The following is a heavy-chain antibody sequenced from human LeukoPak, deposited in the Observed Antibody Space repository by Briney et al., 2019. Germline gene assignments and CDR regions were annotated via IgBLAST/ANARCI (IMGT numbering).Heavy chain of an antibody. V-gene: IGHV1-2*02. J-gene: IGHJ4*02. Sequence: ASVKVSCKASGYTFTGYYMHWVRQAPGQGLEWMGWINPNSGGTNYAQKFQGRVTMTRDTSISTAYMEMSRLRPDDTAVYYCARGPDILTGYSLGPVGYWGQGTLVTVSS. CDR1: GYTFTGYY. CDR2: INPNSGGT. D-gene: IGHD3-9*01. CDR3: ARGPDILTGYSLGPVGY.